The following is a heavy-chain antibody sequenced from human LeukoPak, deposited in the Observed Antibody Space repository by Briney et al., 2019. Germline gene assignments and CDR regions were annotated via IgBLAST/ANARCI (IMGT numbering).Heavy chain of an antibody. Sequence: SETLSLTCTVSGGSISSYYWSWIRQPVGKGLEWIGRIYTSGSTNYNPSLKSRVTMSVYTSKNQFSPKLSSVTAADTAVYYCARDPGSSSYYDSSGYLGGDYWGQGTLVTVSS. CDR1: GGSISSYY. D-gene: IGHD3-22*01. V-gene: IGHV4-4*07. J-gene: IGHJ4*02. CDR3: ARDPGSSSYYDSSGYLGGDY. CDR2: IYTSGST.